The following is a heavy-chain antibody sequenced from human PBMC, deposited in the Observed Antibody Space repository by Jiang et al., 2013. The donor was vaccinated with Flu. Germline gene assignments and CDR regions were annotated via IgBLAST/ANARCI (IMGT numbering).Heavy chain of an antibody. CDR3: ARAPYHGSGISYANDASDI. Sequence: GGSISSGSYYWNWIRQPAGKGLEWIGRIYASGSTNYNFLLESRVTISLDASKNQFSLKVSSVTAADTAVYYCARAPYHGSGISYANDASDIWGQGTRVTVSS. J-gene: IGHJ3*02. V-gene: IGHV4-61*02. CDR1: GGSISSGSYY. CDR2: IYASGST. D-gene: IGHD3-10*01.